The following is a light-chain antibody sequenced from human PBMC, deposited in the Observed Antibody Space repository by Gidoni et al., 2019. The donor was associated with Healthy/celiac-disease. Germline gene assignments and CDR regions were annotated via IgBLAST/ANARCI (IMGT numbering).Light chain of an antibody. V-gene: IGKV4-1*01. CDR1: QSVLYSSNNKNY. CDR3: QQYYSTPRT. Sequence: VMTQSPDDRGVSLGKRATINCKSSQSVLYSSNNKNYLAWYQQKPGQPPKLLIYWAPTRESGVPDRFSGSGSGTDFTLTISSLQAEDVAVYYCQQYYSTPRTFGQGTKVEIK. CDR2: WAP. J-gene: IGKJ1*01.